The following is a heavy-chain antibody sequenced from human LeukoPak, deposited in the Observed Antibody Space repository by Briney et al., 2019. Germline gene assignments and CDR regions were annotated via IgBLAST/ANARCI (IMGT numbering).Heavy chain of an antibody. CDR1: GYSISSGYY. J-gene: IGHJ4*02. Sequence: SETLSLTCTVSGYSISSGYYWGWIRQPPGKGLEWIGSIYHSASTYYNPSHKSRVTISVDTSKNQFSLKLSSVTAADTAVYYCAMVRGVNYYFDYWGQGTLVTVSS. V-gene: IGHV4-38-2*02. CDR3: AMVRGVNYYFDY. D-gene: IGHD3-10*01. CDR2: IYHSAST.